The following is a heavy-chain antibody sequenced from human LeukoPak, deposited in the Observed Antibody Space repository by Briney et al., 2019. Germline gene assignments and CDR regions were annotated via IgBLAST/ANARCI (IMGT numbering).Heavy chain of an antibody. CDR2: ISSSSSYI. J-gene: IGHJ6*03. Sequence: GGSLRLSCAASGFTFSSYSMTWVRQAPGKGLEWVSSISSSSSYIYYADSVKGRFTISRDNAKNSLYLQMNSLRAEDTAVYYCARAVYYYYYMDVWGKGTTVTVSS. V-gene: IGHV3-21*01. CDR3: ARAVYYYYYMDV. CDR1: GFTFSSYS.